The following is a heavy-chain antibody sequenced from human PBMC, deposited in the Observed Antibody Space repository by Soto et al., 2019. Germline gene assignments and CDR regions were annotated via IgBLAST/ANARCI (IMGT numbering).Heavy chain of an antibody. CDR3: AKGSYSGIYSDFDY. J-gene: IGHJ4*02. V-gene: IGHV3-30*18. Sequence: QVQLVESGGGVVQPGRSLRLSCAASGFTFSNYGMHWVRQAPGKGLEWVAGISYDGSNKDYADSMKGRFTISRDNSKNTLYLQMNSLRAEDTAVYYCAKGSYSGIYSDFDYWGQGTLVTVSS. CDR1: GFTFSNYG. D-gene: IGHD1-26*01. CDR2: ISYDGSNK.